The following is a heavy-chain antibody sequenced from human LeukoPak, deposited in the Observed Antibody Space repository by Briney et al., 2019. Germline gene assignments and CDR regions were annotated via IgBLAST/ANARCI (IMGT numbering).Heavy chain of an antibody. D-gene: IGHD6-13*01. Sequence: GGSLRLSCAASGFTFRSYAMSWVRQAPGKGLEWVSAITDSDSGTYYADSVKGRFTISRDNSKNTLYLQMNSLRAEDTAVYYCAKAYGYSSSWTSNYYFYGLDVWSQGTTVTVSS. CDR1: GFTFRSYA. CDR2: ITDSDSGT. J-gene: IGHJ6*02. CDR3: AKAYGYSSSWTSNYYFYGLDV. V-gene: IGHV3-23*01.